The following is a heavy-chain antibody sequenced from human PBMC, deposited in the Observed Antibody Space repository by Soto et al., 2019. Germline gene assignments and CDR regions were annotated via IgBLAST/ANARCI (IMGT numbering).Heavy chain of an antibody. V-gene: IGHV4-59*08. J-gene: IGHJ4*02. CDR3: ARSSITPGLFMYPFDY. D-gene: IGHD3-10*01. CDR2: VHSSGNT. CDR1: DDSISAYS. Sequence: PSETLSLTCTVSDDSISAYSWSWVRQPPGKGLEWIGNVHSSGNTKYNPSLKSRVTMSVDTSKNQFSLRLNSVTAADTAVYYCARSSITPGLFMYPFDYWGQGTLVTV.